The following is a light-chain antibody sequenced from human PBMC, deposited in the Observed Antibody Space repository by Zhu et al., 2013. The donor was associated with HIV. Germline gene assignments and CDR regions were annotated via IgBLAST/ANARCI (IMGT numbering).Light chain of an antibody. CDR1: QSVSSN. V-gene: IGKV3-20*01. Sequence: EIVMTQSPATLSVSPGERVTLSCRASQSVSSNIAWYHQKPGQAPRLLIYGAFNRASGIPDRFSGSGSGTDFTLTISRLEPEDCAVYYCQQYGSSPPMYTFGQGSKLEIK. J-gene: IGKJ2*01. CDR2: GAF. CDR3: QQYGSSPPMYT.